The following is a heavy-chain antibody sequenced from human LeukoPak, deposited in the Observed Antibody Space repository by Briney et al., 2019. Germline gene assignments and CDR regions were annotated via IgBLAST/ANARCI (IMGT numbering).Heavy chain of an antibody. Sequence: GGSLRLSCAASGFTFSNYWMSWVRQAPGKGLEWVANTRQDGSEKYYVDSVKGRFTISRDNAKNSLYLQMNSLRAEDTAVYYCAREPAGHYYGSGSSFDYWGQGTLVTVSS. J-gene: IGHJ4*02. D-gene: IGHD3-10*01. CDR3: AREPAGHYYGSGSSFDY. V-gene: IGHV3-7*01. CDR1: GFTFSNYW. CDR2: TRQDGSEK.